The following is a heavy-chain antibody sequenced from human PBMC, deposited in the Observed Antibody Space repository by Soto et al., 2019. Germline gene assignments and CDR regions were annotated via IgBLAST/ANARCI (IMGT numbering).Heavy chain of an antibody. J-gene: IGHJ6*04. CDR3: ARDPYNYGDYGYGMDV. CDR2: IKEDGSEK. CDR1: GFPFNSYW. D-gene: IGHD2-21*01. Sequence: PGGSLRLSCAVSGFPFNSYWMSWVRQAPGKGLEWVANIKEDGSEKVYVNSVKGRFTISRDNVENSLFLQMNSLRADDAAVYYCARDPYNYGDYGYGMDVWGKGTTVTVSS. V-gene: IGHV3-7*05.